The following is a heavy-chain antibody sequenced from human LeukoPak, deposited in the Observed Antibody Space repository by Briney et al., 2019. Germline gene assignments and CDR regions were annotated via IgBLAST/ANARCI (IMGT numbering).Heavy chain of an antibody. CDR2: IYTSGST. Sequence: SETLSLSCTVSGGSISSYYWSWIRQPAGKGLEWIGRIYTSGSTNYNPSLKSRVTMSVDTSKSQFSLKLSSVTAADTAVYYCARDYDSSGRTTDAFYIWGQGTMVTVSS. D-gene: IGHD3-22*01. V-gene: IGHV4-4*07. CDR3: ARDYDSSGRTTDAFYI. J-gene: IGHJ3*02. CDR1: GGSISSYY.